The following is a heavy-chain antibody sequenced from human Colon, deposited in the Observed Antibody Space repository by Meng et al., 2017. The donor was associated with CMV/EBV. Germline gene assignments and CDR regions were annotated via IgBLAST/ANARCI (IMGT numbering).Heavy chain of an antibody. CDR1: GYIFTNYW. D-gene: IGHD6-13*01. CDR3: ARLRAAAGGMDV. Sequence: TVSCKGTGYIFTNYWIGWVRQQPGKGLEWMGIIWPGNSNVRSSPSFQGQVTISADKSISTAYLQWSSLKASDTAIYYCARLRAAAGGMDVWGQGTTVTVSS. V-gene: IGHV5-51*01. J-gene: IGHJ6*02. CDR2: IWPGNSNV.